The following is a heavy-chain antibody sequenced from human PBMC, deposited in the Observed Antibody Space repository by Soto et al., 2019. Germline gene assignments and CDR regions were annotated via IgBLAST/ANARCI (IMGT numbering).Heavy chain of an antibody. V-gene: IGHV3-23*01. Sequence: GGSLRLSCAASGFTFSSYAMSWVRQAPGKGLEWVSAISGSGGSTYYADSVKGRFTISRDNSKNTLYLQMNSLRAEDTAVYYCAKYFASAILYEPMDVWGKETTVTVAS. CDR1: GFTFSSYA. CDR2: ISGSGGST. D-gene: IGHD2-15*01. CDR3: AKYFASAILYEPMDV. J-gene: IGHJ6*01.